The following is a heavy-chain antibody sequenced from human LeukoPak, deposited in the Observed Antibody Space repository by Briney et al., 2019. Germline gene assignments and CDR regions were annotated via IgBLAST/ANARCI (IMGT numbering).Heavy chain of an antibody. CDR1: RFTFSSYA. D-gene: IGHD6-19*01. CDR2: ISGSGGST. CDR3: AKDGNRGWPRGFQH. V-gene: IGHV3-23*01. J-gene: IGHJ1*01. Sequence: GGSLRLSCAASRFTFSSYAMSWVRQAPGKGLEWVSAISGSGGSTYYADSVKGRFTISRDNSKNRLYLQMNSLRAEDTAVYYCAKDGNRGWPRGFQHWGQGTLVTVSS.